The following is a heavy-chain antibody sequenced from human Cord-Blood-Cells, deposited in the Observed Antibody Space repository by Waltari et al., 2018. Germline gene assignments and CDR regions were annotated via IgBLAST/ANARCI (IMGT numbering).Heavy chain of an antibody. J-gene: IGHJ6*03. V-gene: IGHV4-34*01. D-gene: IGHD6-6*01. CDR3: ARILYSSSSYYYYDMDV. CDR1: GGSFSGYY. CDR2: INHSGRT. Sequence: QVQLQQWGAGLLKPSETLSLTCAVYGGSFSGYYWSWIRQPPGRGLEWIGEINHSGRTNYKPSLKSRVTIAVDTSKNQFSLELSSVTAADTAVYYCARILYSSSSYYYYDMDVWGKGTTVTVSS.